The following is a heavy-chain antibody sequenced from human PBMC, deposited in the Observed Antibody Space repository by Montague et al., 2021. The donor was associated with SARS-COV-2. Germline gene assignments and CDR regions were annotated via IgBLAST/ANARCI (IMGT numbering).Heavy chain of an antibody. CDR3: ARGGYYDFWSGYRSHYYYYMDV. Sequence: SLRLSCAASGFTFSSYWMHWVRQAPGKGLVWVSRINSDGSSTSYADSVKGRFTISRDNAKKTLYLQMNSLRAEDTAVYYCARGGYYDFWSGYRSHYYYYMDVWGKGTTVTVSS. CDR2: INSDGSST. V-gene: IGHV3-74*01. D-gene: IGHD3-3*01. CDR1: GFTFSSYW. J-gene: IGHJ6*03.